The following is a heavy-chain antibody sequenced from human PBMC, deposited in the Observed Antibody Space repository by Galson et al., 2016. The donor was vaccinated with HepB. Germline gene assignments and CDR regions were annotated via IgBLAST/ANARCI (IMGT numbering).Heavy chain of an antibody. Sequence: SLRLSCAASGFTFSSYAMHWVRQAPGKGLEWVAVISHDGSNKYFAGSVKGRFTISRDNPKNTLYLQMNSLRAEDTAVYYCARELWNYSSFDMWGQGTMVTVSS. CDR3: ARELWNYSSFDM. D-gene: IGHD1-7*01. CDR2: ISHDGSNK. J-gene: IGHJ3*02. CDR1: GFTFSSYA. V-gene: IGHV3-30-3*01.